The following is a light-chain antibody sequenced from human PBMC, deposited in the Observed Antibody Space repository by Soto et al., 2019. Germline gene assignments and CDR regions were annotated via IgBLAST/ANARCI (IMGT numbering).Light chain of an antibody. CDR2: SNN. J-gene: IGLJ2*01. V-gene: IGLV1-44*01. CDR1: SSNIGSNT. Sequence: QSVLTQPPSASGTPGQRVTISCSGSSSNIGSNTVNWYQQLPGTAPKLLIYSNNQRPSGVPDRFSGSKSGNSASLAISGLQSEDEADYYCAAWADSLTGVVFGGGTKLTVL. CDR3: AAWADSLTGVV.